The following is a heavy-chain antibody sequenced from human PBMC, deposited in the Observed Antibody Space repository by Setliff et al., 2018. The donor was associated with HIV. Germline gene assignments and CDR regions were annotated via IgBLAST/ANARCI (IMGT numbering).Heavy chain of an antibody. Sequence: GGSLRLSCAASGFTFSSYAMHWVRQAPGKGLEWVAVISYDGSNKYYADSVKGRFTISRDSSKNTLYLQMNSLRPEDTAVYYCAREGIGPIDYYYYMDVWGKGTTVTVS. D-gene: IGHD1-26*01. V-gene: IGHV3-30*04. J-gene: IGHJ6*03. CDR1: GFTFSSYA. CDR2: ISYDGSNK. CDR3: AREGIGPIDYYYYMDV.